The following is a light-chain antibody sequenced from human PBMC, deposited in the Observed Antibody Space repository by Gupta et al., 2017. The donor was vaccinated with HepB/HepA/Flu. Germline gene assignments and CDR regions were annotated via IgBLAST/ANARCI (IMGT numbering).Light chain of an antibody. CDR2: EAS. Sequence: EIVLTQSPGTLSLSPGERATLSCRASQSVSSSYLAWYQQKPGQAPRLLISEASTRAAGIPDRFSGSGSGKDFTLTISRREPEDFAVYYCQQYGSSPLYTFGQGTNLEIK. V-gene: IGKV3-20*01. J-gene: IGKJ2*01. CDR3: QQYGSSPLYT. CDR1: QSVSSSY.